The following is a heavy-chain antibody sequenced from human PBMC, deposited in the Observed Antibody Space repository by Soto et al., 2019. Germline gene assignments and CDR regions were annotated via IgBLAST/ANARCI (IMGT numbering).Heavy chain of an antibody. CDR3: ARSGNPNFAY. CDR2: INPNSGGT. Sequence: QVQLVQSGAAVKKPGASVKVSCKASGDTFTDYYIHWVRQAPGQGLEWMGWINPNSGGTNYAQKFQGRVTMTRDTSITTAYMELSRLSTADTAVYSCARSGNPNFAYWGQGTLFTVSS. D-gene: IGHD2-15*01. J-gene: IGHJ4*02. V-gene: IGHV1-2*02. CDR1: GDTFTDYY.